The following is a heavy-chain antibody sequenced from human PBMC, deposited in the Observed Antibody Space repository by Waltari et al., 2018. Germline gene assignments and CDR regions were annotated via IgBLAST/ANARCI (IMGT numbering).Heavy chain of an antibody. CDR3: ATHRPGGYCMDV. V-gene: IGHV3-74*03. J-gene: IGHJ6*03. D-gene: IGHD2-15*01. CDR1: GVTFSTYG. Sequence: ESQLVESGGGLVQPGGSLRLSCAASGVTFSTYGMHCVRQGPGQGLEWVARIGMEGRKRAYADVVRGRFTISRDNVKKSLYRQIHSLRVEDTAVYYCATHRPGGYCMDVWGQGTTVTVSS. CDR2: IGMEGRKR.